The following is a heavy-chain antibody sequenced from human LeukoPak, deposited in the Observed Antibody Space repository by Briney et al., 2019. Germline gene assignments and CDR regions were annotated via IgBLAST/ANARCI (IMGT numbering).Heavy chain of an antibody. Sequence: ASVKVSCKASGYSLPDKFMHWVRQAPGQGLEWMGWINPNNGDTTYTQKFQGRVTMTRDTSISTAYLELSSLTSDDTAVYYCARGQYRYAVDFWGQGTLVTVSS. CDR2: INPNNGDT. V-gene: IGHV1-2*02. CDR3: ARGQYRYAVDF. CDR1: GYSLPDKF. J-gene: IGHJ4*02. D-gene: IGHD5-18*01.